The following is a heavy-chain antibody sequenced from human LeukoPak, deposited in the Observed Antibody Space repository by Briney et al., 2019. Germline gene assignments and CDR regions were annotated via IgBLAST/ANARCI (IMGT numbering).Heavy chain of an antibody. CDR1: GFTFSDYY. CDR3: AREWLGSSWLTALDV. V-gene: IGHV3-11*04. J-gene: IGHJ6*04. CDR2: ISSSGSTI. Sequence: GGSLRLSCAASGFTFSDYYMSWIRQAPGEGLEWVSYISSSGSTIYYADSVKGRFTISRDNAKNSLYLQMNSLRAEDTAVYYCAREWLGSSWLTALDVWGKGTTVTVSS. D-gene: IGHD6-13*01.